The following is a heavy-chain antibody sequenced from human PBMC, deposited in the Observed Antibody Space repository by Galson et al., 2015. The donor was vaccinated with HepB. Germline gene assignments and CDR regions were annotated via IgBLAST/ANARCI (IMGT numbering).Heavy chain of an antibody. CDR3: ARAEGQYTNSYYYYMNV. CDR2: IIPILRTA. Sequence: SVKVSCKASGGTFNNYAISWVRQAPGQGLEWMGGIIPILRTAHYALRFQGRVTITADESTNTAYMELSSLRSEDTAIYYCARAEGQYTNSYYYYMNVWGEGTTVTVSS. V-gene: IGHV1-69*13. D-gene: IGHD2-2*02. CDR1: GGTFNNYA. J-gene: IGHJ6*03.